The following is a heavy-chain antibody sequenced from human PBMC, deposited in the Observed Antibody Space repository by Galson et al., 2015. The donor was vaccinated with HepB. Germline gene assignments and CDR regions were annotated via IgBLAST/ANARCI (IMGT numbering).Heavy chain of an antibody. CDR1: GFTFSSYW. Sequence: SLRLSCAASGFTFSSYWMHWVRQAPGKGLEYVSAISSNGGSTYYADSVKGRFTISRDNSKNTLYLQMSSLRAEDTAVYYCVKDRPLVVPAAPDDYWGQGTLVTVSS. CDR2: ISSNGGST. V-gene: IGHV3-64D*06. CDR3: VKDRPLVVPAAPDDY. J-gene: IGHJ4*02. D-gene: IGHD2-2*01.